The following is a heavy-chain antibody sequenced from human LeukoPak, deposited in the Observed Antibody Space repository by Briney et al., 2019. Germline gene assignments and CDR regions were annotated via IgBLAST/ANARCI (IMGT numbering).Heavy chain of an antibody. Sequence: GGSLRLSCAGSGFTFSSYGMSWVRQAPGKGLEWVSYIGSSGSTVYYADSVKGRFTTSRDNAKNSLYLQMNSLRDEDTAVYYCARDTPLYADSPDAFDIWGQGTMVTVSS. CDR3: ARDTPLYADSPDAFDI. V-gene: IGHV3-48*02. D-gene: IGHD2/OR15-2a*01. J-gene: IGHJ3*02. CDR2: IGSSGSTV. CDR1: GFTFSSYG.